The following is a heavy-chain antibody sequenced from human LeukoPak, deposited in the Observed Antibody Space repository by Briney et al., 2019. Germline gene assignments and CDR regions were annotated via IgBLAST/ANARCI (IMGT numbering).Heavy chain of an antibody. CDR3: ARVKAVAGRNYYGMDV. Sequence: ASVKVSCKASRYTFTGYYMHWVRQAPGQGLEWMGWINPNSGGTNYAQKFQGWDTMTRDTSISTAYMELSRLRSDDTAVYYCARVKAVAGRNYYGMDVWGQGTLVTVSS. V-gene: IGHV1-2*04. CDR1: RYTFTGYY. CDR2: INPNSGGT. J-gene: IGHJ6*02. D-gene: IGHD6-19*01.